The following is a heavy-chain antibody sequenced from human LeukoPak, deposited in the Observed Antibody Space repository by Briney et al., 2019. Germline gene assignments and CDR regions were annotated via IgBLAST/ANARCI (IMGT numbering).Heavy chain of an antibody. J-gene: IGHJ4*02. V-gene: IGHV3-73*01. CDR3: TTVITTKV. D-gene: IGHD1-1*01. CDR2: IRSKANSYAT. CDR1: GFTFSGST. Sequence: GGSLKLSCAASGFTFSGSTMHWVRQASGKGLEWVGRIRSKANSYATAYAASVKGRFTISRDDSKNTAYLQMNSLKTEDTAVYYCTTVITTKVWGQGTLVTVSS.